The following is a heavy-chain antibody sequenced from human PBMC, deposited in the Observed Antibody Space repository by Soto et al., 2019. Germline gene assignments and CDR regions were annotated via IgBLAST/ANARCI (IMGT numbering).Heavy chain of an antibody. CDR3: VRAPVSIEAGHYYHYYMDV. Sequence: DVRLVESGGGLVQTGKSLRLSCEVSEMTFSLFSMSWVRRVPGKRLEWVATIKDDGTEKSYVEYVKGRFTISRDNDKNSLTLETNDLRVDHSSVYYFVRAPVSIEAGHYYHYYMDVWGKGTTVTVAS. CDR1: EMTFSLFS. CDR2: IKDDGTEK. J-gene: IGHJ6*03. V-gene: IGHV3-7*01. D-gene: IGHD3-16*02.